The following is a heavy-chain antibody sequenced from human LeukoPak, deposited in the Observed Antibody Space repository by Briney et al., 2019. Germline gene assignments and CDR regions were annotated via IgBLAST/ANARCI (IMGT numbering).Heavy chain of an antibody. CDR2: IYYSGTT. CDR1: GGSISSSPYY. D-gene: IGHD1-14*01. Sequence: SETLSLTCTVSGGSISSSPYYWGWIRQPPGKGLEWIGSIYYSGTTHYNPSLESRVTISVDTSKNQFSLNLTSLTAADTAVYYCARDRKYYYHMDVWGKGTTVTVSS. J-gene: IGHJ6*03. V-gene: IGHV4-39*07. CDR3: ARDRKYYYHMDV.